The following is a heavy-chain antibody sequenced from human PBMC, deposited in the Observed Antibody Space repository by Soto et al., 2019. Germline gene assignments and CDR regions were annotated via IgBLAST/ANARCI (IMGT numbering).Heavy chain of an antibody. V-gene: IGHV2-5*02. CDR3: AHRRPFPGTYGSGSFDWFDP. D-gene: IGHD3-10*01. CDR1: GFSLSTSGVG. J-gene: IGHJ5*02. Sequence: SGPTLVNPTQTLTLTCTFSGFSLSTSGVGVGWIRQPPGKALEWLALIYWDDDKRYSPSLKSRLTITKDTSKNQVVLTMTNMDPVDTATYYCAHRRPFPGTYGSGSFDWFDPWGQGTLVTVSS. CDR2: IYWDDDK.